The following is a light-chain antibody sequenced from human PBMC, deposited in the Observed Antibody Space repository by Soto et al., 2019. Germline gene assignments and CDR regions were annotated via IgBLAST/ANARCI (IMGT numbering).Light chain of an antibody. CDR1: QSVSSSY. CDR3: LQYGSSPIT. V-gene: IGKV3-20*01. J-gene: IGKJ5*01. Sequence: EIVLTQYPGTLSLSPGERATLSCRASQSVSSSYLAWYQQKSGQAPRLLIYGASSRATGIPDRFSGSGSGTDFTLTISRLEPEDFAAYYFLQYGSSPITFGQRTRLEIK. CDR2: GAS.